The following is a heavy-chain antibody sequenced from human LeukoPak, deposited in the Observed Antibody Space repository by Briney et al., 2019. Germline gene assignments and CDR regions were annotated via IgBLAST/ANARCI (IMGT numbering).Heavy chain of an antibody. CDR3: ARGAAIAVAGCDPNWFDP. J-gene: IGHJ5*02. CDR2: INPXGGST. D-gene: IGHD6-19*01. V-gene: IGHV1-46*01. Sequence: LEXXGXINPXGGSTSYAQKFQGRVTMTRDTSTSTVYMELSSLRSEDTAVYYCARGAAIAVAGCDPNWFDPWGQGTLVTVSS.